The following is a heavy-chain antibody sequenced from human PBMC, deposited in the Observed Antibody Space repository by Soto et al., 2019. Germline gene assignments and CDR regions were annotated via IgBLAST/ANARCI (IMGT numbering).Heavy chain of an antibody. CDR1: GCTVESVSFY. CDR3: AREGYSYENYYYGMDV. CDR2: IYYAGSS. J-gene: IGHJ6*02. V-gene: IGHV4-61*03. Sequence: SETLSLTCIVSGCTVESVSFYWTWLRQRPGKGLEWVGSIYYAGSSNYNPALKSRVTIIVDQTKNRFLLMLTSVTAADAAVYYCAREGYSYENYYYGMDVWGQGTTVTVSS. D-gene: IGHD5-18*01.